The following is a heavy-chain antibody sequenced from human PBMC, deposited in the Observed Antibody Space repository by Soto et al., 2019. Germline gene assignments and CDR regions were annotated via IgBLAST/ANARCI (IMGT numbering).Heavy chain of an antibody. J-gene: IGHJ4*02. CDR2: ITGGVGVT. V-gene: IGHV3-23*01. CDR3: Y. CDR1: GFTFSSYA. Sequence: EVQLLESGGGLVQPGGSLRLSCAASGFTFSSYAMTWVRQAPGKGLEWVSVITGGVGVTYYADSVKGRFTISRDNSKNTLYMQMNSLRAEDTAVYFHYWGQGTLVTVSS.